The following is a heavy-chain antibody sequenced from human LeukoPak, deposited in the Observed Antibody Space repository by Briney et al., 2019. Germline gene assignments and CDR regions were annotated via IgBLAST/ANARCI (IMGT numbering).Heavy chain of an antibody. D-gene: IGHD3-22*01. CDR1: GYTFTGYY. CDR3: ARDRAYYDSSGYHDY. CDR2: INPNSGGT. Sequence: GAPVKVSCKASGYTFTGYYMHWVRQAPGQGLEWMGWINPNSGGTNYAQKFQGRVTMTRDTSISTAYMELSRLRSDDTAVYYCARDRAYYDSSGYHDYWGQGTLVTVSS. J-gene: IGHJ4*02. V-gene: IGHV1-2*02.